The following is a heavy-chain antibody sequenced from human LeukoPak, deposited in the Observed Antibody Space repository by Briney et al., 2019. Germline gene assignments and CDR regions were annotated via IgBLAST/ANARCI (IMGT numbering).Heavy chain of an antibody. V-gene: IGHV1-8*01. CDR3: ARGKSRCMVRGVITPLYNWFDP. J-gene: IGHJ5*02. CDR1: GYTFTSYD. CDR2: MNPNSGNT. D-gene: IGHD3-10*01. Sequence: GASVKVSCKASGYTFTSYDINWVRQATGQGLEWMGWMNPNSGNTGYAQKFQGRVTMTRNTSISTAYMELSSLRSEDTAVYYCARGKSRCMVRGVITPLYNWFDPWGQGTLVTVSS.